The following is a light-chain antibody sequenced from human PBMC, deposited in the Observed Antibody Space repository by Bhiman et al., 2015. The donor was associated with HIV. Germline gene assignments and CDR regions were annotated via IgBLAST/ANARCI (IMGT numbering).Light chain of an antibody. Sequence: QSVLTQPPSASGTPGQRVTISCSGSSSNVGINAVSWYQHLPGTAPKLLIYNNDRRPSGVPDRFSGSKSGTSASLAITGLQAEDGADYYCQSYDSSLSDVFGTGTKVTVL. J-gene: IGLJ1*01. CDR1: SSNVGINA. V-gene: IGLV1-44*01. CDR3: QSYDSSLSDV. CDR2: NND.